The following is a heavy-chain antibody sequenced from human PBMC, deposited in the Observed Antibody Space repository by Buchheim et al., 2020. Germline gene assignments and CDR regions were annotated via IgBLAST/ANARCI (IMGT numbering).Heavy chain of an antibody. CDR1: GGSINSGGYY. D-gene: IGHD3-9*01. J-gene: IGHJ4*02. CDR2: IYYSGSL. Sequence: QVQLQESGPGLVKPSQTLSPTCTVSGGSINSGGYYRSWIRQHPGKGLEWIGYIYYSGSLYYNPSLMSRLTISVDTSKNQFSLKLSSVTAADTAVYYCARSPAGGRYFGWQNGYFDYWGQGTL. CDR3: ARSPAGGRYFGWQNGYFDY. V-gene: IGHV4-31*03.